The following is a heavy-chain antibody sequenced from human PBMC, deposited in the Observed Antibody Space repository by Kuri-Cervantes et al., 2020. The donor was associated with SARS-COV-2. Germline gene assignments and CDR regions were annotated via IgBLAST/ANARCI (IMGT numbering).Heavy chain of an antibody. D-gene: IGHD5-18*01. CDR1: GFTFSSYG. Sequence: GESLKISCAASGFTFSSYGMHWVRQAPGKGLEWVAFIRYDGSNKYYADSVKGRFTISRDNSKNTLYLQMNSLRSEDTAVYYCARRLGYGYYYFDYWGQGTLVTVSS. J-gene: IGHJ4*02. CDR3: ARRLGYGYYYFDY. V-gene: IGHV3-30*02. CDR2: IRYDGSNK.